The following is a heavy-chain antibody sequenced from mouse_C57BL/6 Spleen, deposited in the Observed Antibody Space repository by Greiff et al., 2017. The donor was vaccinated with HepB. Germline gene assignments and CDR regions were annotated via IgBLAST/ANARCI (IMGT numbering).Heavy chain of an antibody. V-gene: IGHV3-6*01. CDR3: ARETTVVASRDYLDY. D-gene: IGHD1-1*01. CDR2: ISYDGSN. J-gene: IGHJ2*01. Sequence: EVQLQESGPGLVKPSQSLSLTCSVTGYSITSGYYWNWIRQFPGNKLEWMGYISYDGSNNYNPSLKNRISITRDTSKNQFYLKLNTVTTEDTATYYCARETTVVASRDYLDYWGQGTTLTVSS. CDR1: GYSITSGYY.